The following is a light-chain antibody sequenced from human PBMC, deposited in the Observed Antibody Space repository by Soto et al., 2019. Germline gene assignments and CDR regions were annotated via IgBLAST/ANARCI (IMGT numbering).Light chain of an antibody. CDR2: LAS. CDR3: MQALQTPRT. V-gene: IGKV2-28*01. Sequence: DVVMTQSPLSLPVTPGEPASISCRASQSLLQSNGYNYLAWFLQKPGQSPQLLIYLASTRASGVSDRFSGSGSGTDFTLKISRVEAEDTGVYYCMQALQTPRTFGGGTKVDI. CDR1: QSLLQSNGYNY. J-gene: IGKJ4*01.